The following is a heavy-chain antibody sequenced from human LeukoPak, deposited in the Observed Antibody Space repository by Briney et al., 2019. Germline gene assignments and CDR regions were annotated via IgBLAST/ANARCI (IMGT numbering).Heavy chain of an antibody. Sequence: GGSLRLSCEVSGFSFGNFAMSWVRQAPGKGLEWISGISASGHYTYTAESPKGRFTISRDNSKNTLYLQMNSLRAEDTALYYCAKDGSWGDYQFYFYIDVWGKGTTVTVSS. CDR2: ISASGHYT. D-gene: IGHD3-16*01. CDR1: GFSFGNFA. V-gene: IGHV3-23*01. CDR3: AKDGSWGDYQFYFYIDV. J-gene: IGHJ6*03.